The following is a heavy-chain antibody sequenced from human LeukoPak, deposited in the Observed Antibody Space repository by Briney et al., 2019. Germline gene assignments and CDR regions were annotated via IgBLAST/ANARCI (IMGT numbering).Heavy chain of an antibody. CDR1: GFTFSSYV. J-gene: IGHJ4*02. D-gene: IGHD4-17*01. CDR3: AKGTLYGDYANFYFDY. CDR2: ISYDGSNE. Sequence: GGSLRLSCAASGFTFSSYVMHWVRQAPGKGLEWVAIISYDGSNEYYADSVKGRFTISRDNSKNTLYLQMNSLRAEDTAVYYCAKGTLYGDYANFYFDYWGQGTLVTVSS. V-gene: IGHV3-30*04.